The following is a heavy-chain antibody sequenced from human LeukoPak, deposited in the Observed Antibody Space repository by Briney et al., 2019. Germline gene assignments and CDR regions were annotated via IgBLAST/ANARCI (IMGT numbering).Heavy chain of an antibody. D-gene: IGHD5-24*01. CDR3: AKRTMSAFDS. CDR1: GFTFRTYA. J-gene: IGHJ4*02. Sequence: GGSLRLSCTASGFTFRTYAMNWVRQAPGKALEWLSGISGSGNGTYYADSVKGRFIISRDNSKNMVYLQMNSLTVEDAATYYCAKRTMSAFDSWGQGALLIVSS. CDR2: ISGSGNGT. V-gene: IGHV3-23*01.